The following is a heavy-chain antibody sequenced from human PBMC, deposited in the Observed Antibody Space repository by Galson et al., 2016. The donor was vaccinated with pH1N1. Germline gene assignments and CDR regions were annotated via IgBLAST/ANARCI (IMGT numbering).Heavy chain of an antibody. CDR2: INPNSGGT. CDR1: GYIFTDHY. CDR3: TTQDKNWFDP. Sequence: SVKVSCKASGYIFTDHYIHWVRQAPGQGLEWMGWINPNSGGTKYAQKFQGGVTMTRDTSISTVYMDLKSLKFDDTAVYYCTTQDKNWFDPWGQGTLVSVSS. J-gene: IGHJ5*02. V-gene: IGHV1-2*02.